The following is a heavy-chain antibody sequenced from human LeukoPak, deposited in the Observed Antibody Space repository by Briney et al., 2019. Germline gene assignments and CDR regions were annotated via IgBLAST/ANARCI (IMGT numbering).Heavy chain of an antibody. CDR3: ARDRRDGYCLGH. V-gene: IGHV3-30*03. CDR2: ISYDGSNK. Sequence: PGGSLRLSCAASGFTFSSYGMHWVRQAPGKGLEWVAVISYDGSNKYYADSVKGRFTISRDNSKNMLYLQMNSLRAEDTAVYYCARDRRDGYCLGHWGQGTLVTVSS. CDR1: GFTFSSYG. D-gene: IGHD5-24*01. J-gene: IGHJ4*02.